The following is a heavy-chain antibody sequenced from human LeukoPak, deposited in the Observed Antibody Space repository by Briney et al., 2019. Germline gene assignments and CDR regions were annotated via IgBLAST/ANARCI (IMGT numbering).Heavy chain of an antibody. CDR1: GYTFTSYD. D-gene: IGHD5-12*01. CDR2: MNPNSGNT. CDR3: ARGQGGYDSFDY. J-gene: IGHJ4*02. V-gene: IGHV1-8*01. Sequence: ASVKVSCKASGYTFTSYDINWVRQATGQGLEWMGWMNPNSGNTGYAQKFQGRVTMTRNTSISTAHMELSSLRSEDTAVYYCARGQGGYDSFDYWGQGTLVTVSS.